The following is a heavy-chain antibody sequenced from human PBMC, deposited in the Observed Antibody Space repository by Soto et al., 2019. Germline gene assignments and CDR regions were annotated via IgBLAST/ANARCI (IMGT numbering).Heavy chain of an antibody. CDR2: ISGSGGST. J-gene: IGHJ4*02. Sequence: EVQLLESGGGLVQPGGSLRLSCAASGFTFGSYAMSWVRQAPGKGLEWVSAISGSGGSTYYTDSVKGRFTMSRDNSRNTLYLQMNSLSAEDTAIYYCAKDGGRPPSWGGFDYWGQGTLVTVSS. V-gene: IGHV3-23*01. CDR1: GFTFGSYA. CDR3: AKDGGRPPSWGGFDY. D-gene: IGHD2-2*01.